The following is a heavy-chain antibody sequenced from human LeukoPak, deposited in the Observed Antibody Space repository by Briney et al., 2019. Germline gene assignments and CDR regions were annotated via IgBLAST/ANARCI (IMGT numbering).Heavy chain of an antibody. D-gene: IGHD1-20*01. Sequence: GGSLRLSCAASGFTFSSYAMSWVRQAPGKGLEWVGRIKSKTDGGTTDYAAPVKGRFTISRDDSKNTLYLRMNSLKTEDTAVYYCTTVLYNWNDKYYFDYWGQGTLVTVSS. CDR3: TTVLYNWNDKYYFDY. J-gene: IGHJ4*02. CDR2: IKSKTDGGTT. V-gene: IGHV3-15*01. CDR1: GFTFSSYA.